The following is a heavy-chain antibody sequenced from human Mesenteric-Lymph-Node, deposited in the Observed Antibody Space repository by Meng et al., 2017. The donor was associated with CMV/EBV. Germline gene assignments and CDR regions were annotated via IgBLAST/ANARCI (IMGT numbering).Heavy chain of an antibody. V-gene: IGHV3-21*04. CDR1: GFTFSSYS. Sequence: GGSLRLSCAASGFTFSSYSMNWVRQAPGKGLEWVSSISSSSSYIYYADSVKGRFTISRDNAKNSLYLQVNSLRAEDTAVYYCAKDPLAGYCSTTSCYIDYWGQGTLVTVSS. D-gene: IGHD2-2*02. J-gene: IGHJ4*02. CDR3: AKDPLAGYCSTTSCYIDY. CDR2: ISSSSSYI.